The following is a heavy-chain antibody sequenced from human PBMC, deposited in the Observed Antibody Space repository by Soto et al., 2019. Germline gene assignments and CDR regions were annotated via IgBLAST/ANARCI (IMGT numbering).Heavy chain of an antibody. J-gene: IGHJ3*02. CDR2: IYPGDSDT. CDR3: ARRQQLDDAFDI. V-gene: IGHV5-51*01. CDR1: GYSFTSDW. Sequence: PVESLKISCNGSGYSFTSDWIGWVRQMPGKGLEWMGIIYPGDSDTRYSPSFQGQVTISADKSISTAYLQWSSLKASDTAMYYCARRQQLDDAFDIWGQGTMVTVSS. D-gene: IGHD6-13*01.